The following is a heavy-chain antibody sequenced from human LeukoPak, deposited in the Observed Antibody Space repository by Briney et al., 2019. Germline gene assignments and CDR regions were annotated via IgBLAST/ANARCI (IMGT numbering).Heavy chain of an antibody. CDR1: GYTFTGYY. J-gene: IGHJ4*02. V-gene: IGHV1-2*06. D-gene: IGHD3-3*01. CDR3: AREENTGIRFLEWLLYGVLDY. Sequence: GASVKVSCKASGYTFTGYYMHWVRQAPGQGLEWTGRINPNSGGTNYAQKFQGRVTMTRDTSISTAYMELSRLRSDDTAVYYCAREENTGIRFLEWLLYGVLDYWGQGTLVTVSS. CDR2: INPNSGGT.